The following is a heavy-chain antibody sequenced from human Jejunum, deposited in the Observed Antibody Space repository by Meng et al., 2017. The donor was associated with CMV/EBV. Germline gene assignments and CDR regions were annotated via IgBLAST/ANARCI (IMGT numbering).Heavy chain of an antibody. CDR3: ASHSSLSY. CDR2: INPNSGGT. CDR1: GNTSTGYY. D-gene: IGHD2-15*01. Sequence: KCSCEASGNTSTGYYWHCVRQTPGQGLEWMGWINPNSGGTNYAQTFQRSVTMTRDTSISTAYMELSRLTSDDTAVYYCASHSSLSYWGQGTLVTVSS. V-gene: IGHV1-2*02. J-gene: IGHJ1*01.